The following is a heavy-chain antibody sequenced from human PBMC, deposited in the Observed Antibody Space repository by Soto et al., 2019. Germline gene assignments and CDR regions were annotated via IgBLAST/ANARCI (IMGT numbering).Heavy chain of an antibody. CDR1: GGSFSGYY. D-gene: IGHD6-13*01. CDR2: INHSGST. Sequence: QVQLQQWGAGLLKPSETLSLTCAVYGGSFSGYYWSWIRQPPGKGPGWTGEINHSGSTNYNPSLKSRVTISVDTSKNQFSLKLSSVTAADTAVYYCARGGSSSWSRGWFDPWGQGTLVTVSS. J-gene: IGHJ5*02. CDR3: ARGGSSSWSRGWFDP. V-gene: IGHV4-34*01.